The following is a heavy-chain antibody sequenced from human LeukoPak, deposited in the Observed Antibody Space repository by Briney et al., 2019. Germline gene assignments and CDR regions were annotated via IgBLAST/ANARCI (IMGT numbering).Heavy chain of an antibody. CDR2: ISGSGDKT. D-gene: IGHD1-7*01. V-gene: IGHV3-23*01. CDR3: AKTQNWNYISYYYYYMDV. Sequence: GGSLRLPCATSGFNFWNFVVNWVRQAPGKGLEWVSAISGSGDKTYYRDSVKGRFTISKDSGDNTVYLEMNNLTVEDTAVYYCAKTQNWNYISYYYYYMDVWGKGTAVTVSS. CDR1: GFNFWNFV. J-gene: IGHJ6*03.